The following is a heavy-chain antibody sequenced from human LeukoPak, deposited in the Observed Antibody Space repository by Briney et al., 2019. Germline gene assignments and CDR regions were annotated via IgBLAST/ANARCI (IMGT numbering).Heavy chain of an antibody. D-gene: IGHD6-13*01. V-gene: IGHV4-59*12. CDR1: GGSISSYY. J-gene: IGHJ4*02. Sequence: PSETLSLTCTVSGGSISSYYWSWIRQPPGKGLEWIGYIYYSGSTNYNPSLKSQVTISVDTSKNQFSLKLSSVTAADTAVYYCARVMEQQLGFDYWGQGTLVTVSS. CDR3: ARVMEQQLGFDY. CDR2: IYYSGST.